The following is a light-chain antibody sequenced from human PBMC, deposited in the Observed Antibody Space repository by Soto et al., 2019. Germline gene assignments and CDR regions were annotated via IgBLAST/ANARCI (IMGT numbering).Light chain of an antibody. CDR3: QQRHMWPIT. V-gene: IGKV3-11*01. CDR2: DAY. CDR1: QSFRGL. Sequence: EVVLTQSPVTLSLSPGERATISCRASQSFRGLLACYQQNPGQALRLLFSDAYNRATSIPTRFTGSGSATDFTLTISSREPEDPPVYYCQQRHMWPITFGQGTRLEIK. J-gene: IGKJ5*01.